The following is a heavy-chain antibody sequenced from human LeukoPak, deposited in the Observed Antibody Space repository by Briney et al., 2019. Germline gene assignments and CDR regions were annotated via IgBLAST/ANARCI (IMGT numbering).Heavy chain of an antibody. V-gene: IGHV3-23*01. J-gene: IGHJ4*02. CDR3: AKDFVRLNYYGSGSYADY. D-gene: IGHD3-10*01. CDR1: IQVNSYV. Sequence: GSLEPSWATLWIQVNSYVMKWVPQGPRKGLEGVSSISGSGGSTYYADSVKGRFTISRDNSKNTLYLQMNSLRAEDTAVYYCAKDFVRLNYYGSGSYADYWGQGTLVTVSS. CDR2: ISGSGGST.